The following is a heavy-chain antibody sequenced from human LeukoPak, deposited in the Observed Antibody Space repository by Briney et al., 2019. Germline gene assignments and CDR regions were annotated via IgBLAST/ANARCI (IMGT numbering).Heavy chain of an antibody. CDR3: ARGVYIAAAQYAY. Sequence: SSETLSLTCTVSGGSISSYYWSWIRQPPGKGLEWIGYIYYSGSTNYNPSLKSRVTISVDTSKNQFSLKLSSVTAADTAVYYCARGVYIAAAQYAYWGQGTLVTVSS. J-gene: IGHJ4*02. D-gene: IGHD6-13*01. CDR2: IYYSGST. CDR1: GGSISSYY. V-gene: IGHV4-59*01.